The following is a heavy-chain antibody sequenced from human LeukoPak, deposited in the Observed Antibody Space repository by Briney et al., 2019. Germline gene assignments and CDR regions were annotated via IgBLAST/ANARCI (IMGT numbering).Heavy chain of an antibody. CDR3: ATSARTYIGSSLDY. Sequence: GGSLRLSCAASGFTFSSYGMHWVRQAPGKGLEWVAFIRYDGSNKYYADSVKGRFTISRDNSKNTLYLQMNSLRAEDTALYYCATSARTYIGSSLDYWGQGTLVTVSS. V-gene: IGHV3-30*02. CDR2: IRYDGSNK. CDR1: GFTFSSYG. D-gene: IGHD2-15*01. J-gene: IGHJ4*02.